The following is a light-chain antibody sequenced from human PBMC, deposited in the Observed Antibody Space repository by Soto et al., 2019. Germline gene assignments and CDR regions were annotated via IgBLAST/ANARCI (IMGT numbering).Light chain of an antibody. CDR3: HQYNNWPRT. V-gene: IGKV3-15*01. CDR1: QSVSSN. J-gene: IGKJ1*01. Sequence: ETVMTQSPATLSVSPGERATLSCRASQSVSSNLAWYQKKPGQDPSLLIYGASARATGIPGRFSGSGSGTEFNLTISRLQSEDFAVYLCHQYNNWPRTFGQGTKVDIK. CDR2: GAS.